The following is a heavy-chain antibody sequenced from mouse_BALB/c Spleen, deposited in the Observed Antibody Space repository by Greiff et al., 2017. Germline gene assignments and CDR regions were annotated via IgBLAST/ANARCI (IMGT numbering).Heavy chain of an antibody. D-gene: IGHD2-4*01. CDR2: ISSGSSTI. J-gene: IGHJ3*01. CDR3: ARSPFYYDYDGFAY. CDR1: GFTFSSFG. Sequence: DVKLVESGGGLVQPGGSRKLSCAASGFTFSSFGMHWVRQAPEKGLEWVAYISSGSSTIYYADTVKGRFTISRDNPKNTLFLQMTSLRSEDTAMYYCARSPFYYDYDGFAYWGQGTLVTVSA. V-gene: IGHV5-17*02.